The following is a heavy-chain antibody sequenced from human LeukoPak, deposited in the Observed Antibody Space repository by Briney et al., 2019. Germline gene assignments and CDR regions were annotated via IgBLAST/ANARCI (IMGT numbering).Heavy chain of an antibody. CDR2: IYTSGST. Sequence: KASETLSLTCTVSGGSISSYYWSWIRQPAGKGLGWIGRIYTSGSTNYNPSLKSRVTISVDTSKNQFSLKLSSVTAADTAVYYCARVGGGYYYYYMDVWGKGTTVTVSS. CDR3: ARVGGGYYYYYMDV. V-gene: IGHV4-4*07. J-gene: IGHJ6*03. CDR1: GGSISSYY. D-gene: IGHD3-16*01.